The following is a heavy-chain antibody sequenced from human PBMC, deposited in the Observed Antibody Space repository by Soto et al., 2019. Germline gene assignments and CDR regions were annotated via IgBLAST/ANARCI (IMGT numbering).Heavy chain of an antibody. Sequence: APVKVSCNAPGSTITKPAITCVRQARAQAHEWMGWTTVFNGKTHYSQKLQGRSTLTTDTSTSTADLELRSLRSDDTAFYYCARTQRFYFETSGLGGRWGQGTLVSVSS. V-gene: IGHV1-18*04. CDR2: TTVFNGKT. J-gene: IGHJ4*02. CDR3: ARTQRFYFETSGLGGR. D-gene: IGHD3-22*01. CDR1: GSTITKPA.